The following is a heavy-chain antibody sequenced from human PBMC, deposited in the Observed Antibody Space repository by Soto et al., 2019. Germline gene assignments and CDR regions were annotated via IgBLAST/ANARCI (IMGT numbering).Heavy chain of an antibody. CDR3: ARDASYYSLWSGYYPSRNGMDV. CDR1: GFTFSSFG. V-gene: IGHV3-33*01. D-gene: IGHD3-3*01. J-gene: IGHJ6*02. Sequence: QVQVVESGGGVVQPGRSLRLSCAASGFTFSSFGMHWVRQAPGKGLEWVSLIWYDGSKKSYGDSVKGRFTISRDNSRNTVYLQMNRLRADDTPVYYCARDASYYSLWSGYYPSRNGMDVWGQGTTVTVSS. CDR2: IWYDGSKK.